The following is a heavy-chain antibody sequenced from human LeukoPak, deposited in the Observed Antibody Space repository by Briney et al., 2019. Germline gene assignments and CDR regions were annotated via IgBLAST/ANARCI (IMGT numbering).Heavy chain of an antibody. V-gene: IGHV3-7*01. CDR3: ARDPVYGAVESDY. Sequence: GGSLRLSCAASGFTFSSYWMSWVRQAPGKGLEWVANIKQDGSEKYYVDPVKGRFTISRDNAKNSLYLQMNSLRAEDTAVYYCARDPVYGAVESDYWGQGTLVTVSS. D-gene: IGHD3-10*01. CDR2: IKQDGSEK. CDR1: GFTFSSYW. J-gene: IGHJ4*02.